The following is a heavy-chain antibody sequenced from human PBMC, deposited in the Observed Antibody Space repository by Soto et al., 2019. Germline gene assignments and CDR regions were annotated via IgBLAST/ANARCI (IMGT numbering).Heavy chain of an antibody. CDR3: ARRLVRGVIDY. Sequence: QVQLQESGPGLVKPSETVSLTCTVSGGSISSYYWSWFRQPPGKGLEWIGYIHYSGSTKYNPSLKSRVTISVDTSKNQFSLKLSSVTAADTAVYYCARRLVRGVIDYWGHGTLVTVSS. J-gene: IGHJ4*01. D-gene: IGHD3-10*01. V-gene: IGHV4-59*08. CDR1: GGSISSYY. CDR2: IHYSGST.